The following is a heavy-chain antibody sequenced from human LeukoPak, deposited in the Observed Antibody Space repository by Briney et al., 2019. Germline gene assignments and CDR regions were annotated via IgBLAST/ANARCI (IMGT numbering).Heavy chain of an antibody. V-gene: IGHV4-34*01. D-gene: IGHD3-22*01. J-gene: IGHJ3*02. CDR2: INYRGIT. CDR3: ASHVGNYYDSSGYSFGAGDAFDI. Sequence: NPSETLSLTCAVYGGSFSGYYWSWIRQPPGKGLECIGEINYRGITNHNPSLKGRVTISVTKSKNQFSLKLRSVTARDTAVYYCASHVGNYYDSSGYSFGAGDAFDIWGQGTMVTVSS. CDR1: GGSFSGYY.